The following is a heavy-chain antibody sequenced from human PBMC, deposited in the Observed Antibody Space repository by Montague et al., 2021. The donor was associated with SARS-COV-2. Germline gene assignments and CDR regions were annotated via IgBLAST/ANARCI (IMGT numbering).Heavy chain of an antibody. Sequence: SETLSLTCAVYGGSFSGFYWSWIRQPPGKGLEWIGEMNHSGSTNYNPSLKSRVTISVDTSKNQFSLKLSSVTAADTAVYYCARVTTKRTRYGSGSYRGFDAFDIWGQGTMVTVSS. J-gene: IGHJ3*02. CDR2: MNHSGST. V-gene: IGHV4-34*01. CDR1: GGSFSGFY. CDR3: ARVTTKRTRYGSGSYRGFDAFDI. D-gene: IGHD3-10*01.